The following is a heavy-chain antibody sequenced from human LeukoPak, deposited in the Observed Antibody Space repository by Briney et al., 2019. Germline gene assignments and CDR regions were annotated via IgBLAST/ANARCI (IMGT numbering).Heavy chain of an antibody. D-gene: IGHD6-13*01. V-gene: IGHV4-34*01. CDR3: ARESTNTGYSSSWYSPSTYYFDY. Sequence: PSETLSLTCAVYGGSFSGYYWSWIRQPPGKGLEWIGEINHSGSTNYNPSLKSRVTISVDTSKNQFSLKLSSVTAADTAVYYCARESTNTGYSSSWYSPSTYYFDYWGQGTLVTVSS. CDR2: INHSGST. CDR1: GGSFSGYY. J-gene: IGHJ4*02.